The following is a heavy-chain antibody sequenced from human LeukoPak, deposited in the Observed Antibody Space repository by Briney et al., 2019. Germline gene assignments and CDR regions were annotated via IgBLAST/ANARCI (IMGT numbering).Heavy chain of an antibody. CDR3: AKSESVFSYLDY. Sequence: GGSLRLSCAASGFTFSSYGMHWVRQAPGKGLEWVAVISYDGSNKYYADSVKGRFTISRDNSKNTLYLQMSSLRAEDTAVYYCAKSESVFSYLDYWGQGTLVTVSS. CDR1: GFTFSSYG. V-gene: IGHV3-30*18. D-gene: IGHD1-14*01. CDR2: ISYDGSNK. J-gene: IGHJ4*02.